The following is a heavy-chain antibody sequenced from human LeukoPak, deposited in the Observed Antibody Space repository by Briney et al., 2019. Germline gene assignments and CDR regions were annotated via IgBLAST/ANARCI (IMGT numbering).Heavy chain of an antibody. CDR3: ARGKTPIFQQWSYYYYMDV. CDR2: INHSGST. J-gene: IGHJ6*03. V-gene: IGHV4-34*01. Sequence: PSETLSLTCAVYGGSFSGYYWSWIRQPPGKGLEWIGEINHSGSTKYNPSLKSRVTVSVDTSKNQFSLKLSSVTAADTAVYYCARGKTPIFQQWSYYYYMDVWGKGTTVTISS. D-gene: IGHD6-19*01. CDR1: GGSFSGYY.